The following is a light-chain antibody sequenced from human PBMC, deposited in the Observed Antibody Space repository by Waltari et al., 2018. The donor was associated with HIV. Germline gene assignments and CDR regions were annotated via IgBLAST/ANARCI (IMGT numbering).Light chain of an antibody. Sequence: QSALTQPASVSGSPGQSITIYCTGTSSDVGGYTYVSWYQHHPGKAPKLMIYEVSNRPSGVSNRFSGSKSGNTASLTISGLQAEDEADYYCSSYTRSSTHVVFGGGTKLTVL. CDR1: SSDVGGYTY. CDR2: EVS. V-gene: IGLV2-14*01. CDR3: SSYTRSSTHVV. J-gene: IGLJ2*01.